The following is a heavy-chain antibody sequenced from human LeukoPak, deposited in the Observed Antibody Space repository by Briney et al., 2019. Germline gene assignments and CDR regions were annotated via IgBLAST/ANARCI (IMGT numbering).Heavy chain of an antibody. J-gene: IGHJ4*02. Sequence: GRSLRLSCAASGFTFDDYAMHWVRQAPGKGLEWVAVILFDGSEKYYADSVKGRFTISRDNSKNSLYLQMNSLRVEDTAVYYCVRSRYYFDYWGQGTLVTVSS. CDR3: VRSRYYFDY. CDR2: ILFDGSEK. D-gene: IGHD3-10*01. CDR1: GFTFDDYA. V-gene: IGHV3-30*03.